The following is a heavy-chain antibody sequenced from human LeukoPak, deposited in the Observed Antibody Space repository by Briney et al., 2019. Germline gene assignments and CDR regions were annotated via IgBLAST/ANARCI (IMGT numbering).Heavy chain of an antibody. CDR3: ARDLVYYYDSSGLIDP. Sequence: SVKVSCKASGYTFTSYYMHWVRQAPGQGLEWMGIINPSGGSTSYAQKFQGRVTMTRDTSTSTVYMELSSLRSEDTAVYYCARDLVYYYDSSGLIDPWGQGTLVTVSS. V-gene: IGHV1-46*01. D-gene: IGHD3-22*01. J-gene: IGHJ5*02. CDR1: GYTFTSYY. CDR2: INPSGGST.